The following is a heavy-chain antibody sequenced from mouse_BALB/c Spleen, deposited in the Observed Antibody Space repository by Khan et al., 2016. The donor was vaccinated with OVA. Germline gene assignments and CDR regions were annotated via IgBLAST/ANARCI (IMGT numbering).Heavy chain of an antibody. J-gene: IGHJ3*01. Sequence: QVQLKQSGPGLVAPSQTLSITCTVSGFSLTNYGVHWVRQPPGKGLEWLGVIWAGGSTNYNSALMSRLSISKDDSKSQVFFTINSTQTDDTAIYYCARAFYFGAGFADWGQETLVTVSA. D-gene: IGHD1-1*01. CDR1: GFSLTNYG. V-gene: IGHV2-9*02. CDR2: IWAGGST. CDR3: ARAFYFGAGFAD.